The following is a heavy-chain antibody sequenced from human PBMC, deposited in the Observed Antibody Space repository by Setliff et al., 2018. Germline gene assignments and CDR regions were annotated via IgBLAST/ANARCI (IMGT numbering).Heavy chain of an antibody. J-gene: IGHJ3*01. D-gene: IGHD3-22*01. CDR3: ARLYHNDNSADFRRAPFDV. CDR2: VFSGGSP. Sequence: KTSETLSLTCTVSGYSISSGYYWGWIRQPPGKGLEWLGYVFSGGSPNYSPSFKSRVTMSIDTSKNQFSLKVRSVTAADTAVYYCARLYHNDNSADFRRAPFDVWGQGIMVTVSS. V-gene: IGHV4-38-2*02. CDR1: GYSISSGYY.